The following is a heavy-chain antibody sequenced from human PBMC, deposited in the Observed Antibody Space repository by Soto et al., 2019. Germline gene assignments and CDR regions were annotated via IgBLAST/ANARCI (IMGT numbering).Heavy chain of an antibody. D-gene: IGHD3-10*01. Sequence: GASVKVSCKASGYTFTSYGISWVRQAPGQGLEWMGWISAYNGNTNYAQKLQGRVTMTTDTSTSTAYMELRSLRSDDTAVYYCARDPVHYYGSGSYRDYWGQGTLVTVSS. CDR1: GYTFTSYG. CDR2: ISAYNGNT. CDR3: ARDPVHYYGSGSYRDY. V-gene: IGHV1-18*01. J-gene: IGHJ4*02.